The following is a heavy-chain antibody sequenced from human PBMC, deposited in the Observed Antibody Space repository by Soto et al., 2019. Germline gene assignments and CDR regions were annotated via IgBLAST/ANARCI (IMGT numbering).Heavy chain of an antibody. CDR1: GFTFSNAW. Sequence: EVQLVESGGGLVKPGGSLRLSCAASGFTFSNAWMNWVRQAPGKGLEWVGRIKSKTDGGTTDYAAPVKGRFTISRDDSKNTLYLQMNSLKTEDTAVYYCTTDGWWRYSSSAEAIAENWFDPWGQGTLVTVSS. J-gene: IGHJ5*02. CDR2: IKSKTDGGTT. V-gene: IGHV3-15*07. CDR3: TTDGWWRYSSSAEAIAENWFDP. D-gene: IGHD6-6*01.